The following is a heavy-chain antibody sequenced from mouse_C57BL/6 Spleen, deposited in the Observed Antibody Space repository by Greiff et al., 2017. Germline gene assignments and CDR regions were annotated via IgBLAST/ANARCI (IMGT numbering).Heavy chain of an antibody. Sequence: QVQLQQPGAELVRPGTSVKLSCKASGYTFTSYWMHWVKQRPGQGLEWIGVIDPSDSYTNYNQKFKGKATLTVDTSSSTAYMQHSSLTSEDSAVYYCARGYGSSSYAMDYWGQGTSVTVSS. D-gene: IGHD1-1*01. CDR1: GYTFTSYW. CDR2: IDPSDSYT. V-gene: IGHV1-59*01. CDR3: ARGYGSSSYAMDY. J-gene: IGHJ4*01.